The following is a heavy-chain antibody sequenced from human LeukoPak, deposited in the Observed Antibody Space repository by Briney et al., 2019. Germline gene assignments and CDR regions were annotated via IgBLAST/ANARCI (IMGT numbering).Heavy chain of an antibody. Sequence: SETLSPTCTVSGGYISSSSYYWGWIRQPPGKGLEWNGSIYYSGSTYYNPSLKSRVTTSVDTSKNQFSLKLSSVTAADTAVYYCAREHDRVLDYWGQGTLVTVSS. J-gene: IGHJ4*02. CDR1: GGYISSSSYY. CDR2: IYYSGST. V-gene: IGHV4-39*07. CDR3: AREHDRVLDY. D-gene: IGHD3-9*01.